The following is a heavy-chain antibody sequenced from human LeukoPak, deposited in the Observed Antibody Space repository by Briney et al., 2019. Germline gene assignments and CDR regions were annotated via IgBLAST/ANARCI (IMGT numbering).Heavy chain of an antibody. D-gene: IGHD1-14*01. CDR1: GFTFSTYS. CDR2: IDRSSTYI. CDR3: ARDWYGQADY. J-gene: IGHJ4*02. Sequence: MPGGSLRLSCAASGFTFSTYSMNWVRQAPGKGLEWVSSIDRSSTYIYYADSVKGRFTISRGNARNSLYLQMNSLRAEDTAVYYCARDWYGQADYWGQGALITVSS. V-gene: IGHV3-21*03.